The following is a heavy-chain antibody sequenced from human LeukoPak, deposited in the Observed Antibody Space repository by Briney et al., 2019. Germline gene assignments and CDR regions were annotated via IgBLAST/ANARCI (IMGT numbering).Heavy chain of an antibody. J-gene: IGHJ4*02. CDR1: GGSFSGYY. CDR3: ARGYYDSSGRFDY. D-gene: IGHD3-22*01. Sequence: SETLSLTCAVYGGSFSGYYWSWIRQPPGKGLEWIGEINHSGSTNYNPSLKGRVTISVDTSKNQFSLKLSSVTAADTAVYYCARGYYDSSGRFDYWGQGTLVTVSS. V-gene: IGHV4-34*01. CDR2: INHSGST.